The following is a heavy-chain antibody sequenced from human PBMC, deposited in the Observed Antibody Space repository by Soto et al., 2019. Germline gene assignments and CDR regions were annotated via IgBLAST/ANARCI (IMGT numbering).Heavy chain of an antibody. Sequence: ESGGGLVQPGGSLRLSCAASGFTFSSYAMTWVRQAPRKGLEWVSAISGSGGSTYSADSVKGRFTISRDNSKNTLFLQMNSLRAEDTAIYYCAKASYYYDSSGYLLENWGQGSLVTVSS. CDR2: ISGSGGST. CDR1: GFTFSSYA. J-gene: IGHJ4*02. V-gene: IGHV3-23*01. D-gene: IGHD3-22*01. CDR3: AKASYYYDSSGYLLEN.